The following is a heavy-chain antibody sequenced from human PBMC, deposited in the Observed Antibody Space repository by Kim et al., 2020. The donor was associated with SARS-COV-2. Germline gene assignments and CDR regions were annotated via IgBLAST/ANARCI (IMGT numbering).Heavy chain of an antibody. CDR3: ARQNYGSGSYSDY. D-gene: IGHD3-10*01. Sequence: TPALRGRLIISVDTAKNHFSLKLSSVTAADTAVYYCARQNYGSGSYSDYWGQGTLVTVSS. J-gene: IGHJ4*02. V-gene: IGHV4-59*08.